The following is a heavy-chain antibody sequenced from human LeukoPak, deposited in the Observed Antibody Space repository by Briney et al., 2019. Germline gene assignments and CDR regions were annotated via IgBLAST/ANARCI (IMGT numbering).Heavy chain of an antibody. CDR1: GGSISTYY. V-gene: IGHV4-4*07. CDR3: ARDPFYCGNLYYFDY. CDR2: IYTSGST. J-gene: IGHJ4*02. D-gene: IGHD4-23*01. Sequence: PSETLSLTCTVSGGSISTYYWNWIRQSAVKGLEWIGRIYTSGSTNYNPSLKSRVTMSVDTPKNQFSLKLSSVTAADTAVYYCARDPFYCGNLYYFDYWGQGTLVTVSS.